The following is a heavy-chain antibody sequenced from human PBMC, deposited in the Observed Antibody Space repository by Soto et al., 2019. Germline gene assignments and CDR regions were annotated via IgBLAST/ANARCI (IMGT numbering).Heavy chain of an antibody. V-gene: IGHV3-23*01. CDR2: ISGSGGST. Sequence: GGSLRLSCAASGFTFSSYAMSWVRQAPGKGLEWVSAISGSGGSTYYADSVKGRFTISRDNSKNTLYLQMNSLRAEDTAVYYCAKADSPPELKCTNGVCYTNYYYYYMDVWGKGTTVTVSS. J-gene: IGHJ6*03. CDR1: GFTFSSYA. CDR3: AKADSPPELKCTNGVCYTNYYYYYMDV. D-gene: IGHD2-8*01.